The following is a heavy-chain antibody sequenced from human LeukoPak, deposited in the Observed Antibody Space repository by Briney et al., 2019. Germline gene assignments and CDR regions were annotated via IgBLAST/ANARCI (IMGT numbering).Heavy chain of an antibody. CDR3: ARDGPRGYSGYDPDDY. Sequence: GGSLRLSCAASGFTFSSYSMNWVRQAPGKGLEWVSYISSSSSTIYYADSVKGRFTISRDNAKNSLYLQMNSLRAEDTAVYYCARDGPRGYSGYDPDDYWGQGTLVTVSS. V-gene: IGHV3-48*04. CDR1: GFTFSSYS. J-gene: IGHJ4*02. D-gene: IGHD5-12*01. CDR2: ISSSSSTI.